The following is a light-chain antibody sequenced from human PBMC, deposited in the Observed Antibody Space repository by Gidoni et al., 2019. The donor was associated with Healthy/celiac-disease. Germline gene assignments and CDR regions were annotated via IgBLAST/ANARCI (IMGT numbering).Light chain of an antibody. Sequence: ELVLTQSPGTLSLSPGERATLCCRASQSVSSSYLAWYQQKPGQAPRLLIYGASSRATGIPDRFSGSGSGTDFTLTISRLEPEDFAVYYCQQYDSSLKYTFGQGTQAGDQT. J-gene: IGKJ2*01. V-gene: IGKV3-20*01. CDR3: QQYDSSLKYT. CDR1: QSVSSSY. CDR2: GAS.